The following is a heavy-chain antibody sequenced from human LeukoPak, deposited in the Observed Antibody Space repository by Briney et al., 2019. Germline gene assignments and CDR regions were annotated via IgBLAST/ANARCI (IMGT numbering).Heavy chain of an antibody. CDR2: ISGSGDLT. D-gene: IGHD6-19*01. CDR3: AKVSDSSGWSFDAFDI. CDR1: GFTFSSYA. Sequence: GGSLRLSCAASGFTFSSYAMSWVRQAPGKGLELASAISGSGDLTYLADFVTGLFTISKDNSKNSLYLQMNSLRAEDTAVYYCAKVSDSSGWSFDAFDIWGQGTMVTVSS. V-gene: IGHV3-23*01. J-gene: IGHJ3*02.